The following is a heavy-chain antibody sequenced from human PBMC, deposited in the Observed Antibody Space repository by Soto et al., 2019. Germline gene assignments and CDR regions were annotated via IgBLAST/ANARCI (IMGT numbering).Heavy chain of an antibody. CDR1: GGSISSSRCH. CDR2: IKYSGTT. Sequence: PSETLSLTCTVSGGSISSSRCHWGWIRQPPGKGLEWIASIKYSGTTNYNPSLKSRVTISVDTSKNQFSLKLSSVTAADTAVYYCARDAWRFGEFGFDPWGQGTLVTVSS. V-gene: IGHV4-39*07. D-gene: IGHD3-10*01. CDR3: ARDAWRFGEFGFDP. J-gene: IGHJ5*02.